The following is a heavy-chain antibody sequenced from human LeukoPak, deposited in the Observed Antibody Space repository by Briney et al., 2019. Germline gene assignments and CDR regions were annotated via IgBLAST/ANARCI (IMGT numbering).Heavy chain of an antibody. CDR1: GASITNSAYH. J-gene: IGHJ5*02. Sequence: SETLSLTCTVSGASITNSAYHWGWIRQPPGKGLEWIGSINYSGGTHYNPSLKSRVTISVDTSKNQFSLKLSSVTAADTAVYYCARAHRIRSILYSYGPRWFDPWGQGTLVTVSS. CDR2: INYSGGT. CDR3: ARAHRIRSILYSYGPRWFDP. D-gene: IGHD5-18*01. V-gene: IGHV4-39*07.